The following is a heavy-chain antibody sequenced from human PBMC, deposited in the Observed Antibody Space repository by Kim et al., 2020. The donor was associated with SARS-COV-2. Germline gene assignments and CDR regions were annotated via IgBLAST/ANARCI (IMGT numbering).Heavy chain of an antibody. D-gene: IGHD3-9*01. Sequence: GGSLRLSCAASGFSFSDYWMHWVRQAPGKGLVWVSRITSDGSGTTYADSVKGRFTFSRDNAKNTLYLQMNSLTAEDTAVYYCARDSRYTVDAWGQGTLDTVSS. J-gene: IGHJ5*02. CDR1: GFSFSDYW. CDR2: ITSDGSGT. CDR3: ARDSRYTVDA. V-gene: IGHV3-74*01.